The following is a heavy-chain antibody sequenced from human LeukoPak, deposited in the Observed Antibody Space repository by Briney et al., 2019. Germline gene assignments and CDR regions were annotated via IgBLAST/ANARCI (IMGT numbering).Heavy chain of an antibody. CDR2: IKSKTDGGTT. CDR3: TKDPTPRKAAAGTQFDY. V-gene: IGHV3-15*01. D-gene: IGHD6-13*01. Sequence: AGGSLRLSCAASGFTFSNSWMSWVRQAPGKGLEWVGRIKSKTDGGTTDYAAPVKGRFTISGDDSKLTLYLQLNRQKTDDTAVYSCTKDPTPRKAAAGTQFDYWGQGTLVTVSS. J-gene: IGHJ4*02. CDR1: GFTFSNSW.